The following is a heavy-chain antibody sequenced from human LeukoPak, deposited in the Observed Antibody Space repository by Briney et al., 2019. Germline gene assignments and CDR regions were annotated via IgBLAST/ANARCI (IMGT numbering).Heavy chain of an antibody. CDR2: IYYSGST. Sequence: SETLSLTCTVSGGSISSYYWSWIRQPPGKGLEWIGYIYYSGSTNYNPSLKSRVTISVDTSKNQFSLKLSSVTAADTAVYHCAGDSSGWFDPWGQGTLVTVSS. J-gene: IGHJ5*02. V-gene: IGHV4-59*01. CDR1: GGSISSYY. D-gene: IGHD6-19*01. CDR3: AGDSSGWFDP.